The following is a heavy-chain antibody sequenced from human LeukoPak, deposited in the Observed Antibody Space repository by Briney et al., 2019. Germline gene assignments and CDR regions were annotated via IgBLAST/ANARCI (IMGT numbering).Heavy chain of an antibody. CDR2: IIPIFGTA. Sequence: ASVTVSCKASGGTFSSYAISWVRQAPGQGLEWMGGIIPIFGTANYAQKFQGRVTITADKSTSTAYMELSSPRSEDTAVYYCAREGYCSSTSCYMFVWGQGTLVTVSS. J-gene: IGHJ4*02. CDR1: GGTFSSYA. V-gene: IGHV1-69*06. D-gene: IGHD2-2*02. CDR3: AREGYCSSTSCYMFV.